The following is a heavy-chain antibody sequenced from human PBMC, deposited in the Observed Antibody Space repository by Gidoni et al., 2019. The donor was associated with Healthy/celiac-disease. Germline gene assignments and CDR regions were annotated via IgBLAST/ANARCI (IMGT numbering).Heavy chain of an antibody. CDR2: IYYSGST. CDR1: GGSISSGGYY. Sequence: QVQLQESGPGLVQPSQTLSLTCPVSGGSISSGGYYWSCLRQHPGKGLEWIGYIYYSGSTYYNPSLKSRVTISVDTSKNQFSLKLSSVTAADTAVYYCARGLVPVRGHFIDYWGQGTLVTVSS. V-gene: IGHV4-31*03. D-gene: IGHD6-19*01. J-gene: IGHJ4*02. CDR3: ARGLVPVRGHFIDY.